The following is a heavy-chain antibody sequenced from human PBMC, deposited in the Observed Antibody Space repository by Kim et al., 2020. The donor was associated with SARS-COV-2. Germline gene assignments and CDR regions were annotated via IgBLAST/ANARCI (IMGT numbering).Heavy chain of an antibody. CDR2: IYCSGST. CDR3: ARLPWSSSWYSSLFSDYGMDV. J-gene: IGHJ6*02. Sequence: SETLSLTCTVSGGSISSSSYYWGWIRQPPGKGLEWIGSIYCSGSTYYNPSLKSRVTISVDTSKNQFSLKLSSVTAADTAVYYCARLPWSSSWYSSLFSDYGMDVWGQGTTVTVSS. CDR1: GGSISSSSYY. D-gene: IGHD6-13*01. V-gene: IGHV4-39*01.